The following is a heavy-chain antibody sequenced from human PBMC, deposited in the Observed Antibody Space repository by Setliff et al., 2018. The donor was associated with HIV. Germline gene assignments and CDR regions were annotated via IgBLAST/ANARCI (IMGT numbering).Heavy chain of an antibody. CDR2: MNPDSRNT. Sequence: ASVKVSCKASGYTFTGYYMHWVRQAPGQGLEWMGWMNPDSRNTGYAQRFEGSVTMTWDTSISTVYMELTSLRSEDMAVYYCARGLRQNRSNSDVFDVWGQGTVVTVSS. J-gene: IGHJ3*01. V-gene: IGHV1-8*02. D-gene: IGHD4-4*01. CDR1: GYTFTGYY. CDR3: ARGLRQNRSNSDVFDV.